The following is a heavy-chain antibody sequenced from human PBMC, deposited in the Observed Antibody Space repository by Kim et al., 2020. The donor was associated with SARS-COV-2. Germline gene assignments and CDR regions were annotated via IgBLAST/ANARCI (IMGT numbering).Heavy chain of an antibody. CDR2: IIPIFGTA. V-gene: IGHV1-69*13. Sequence: SVKVSCKASGGTFSSYAISWVRQAPGQGLEWMGGIIPIFGTANYAQKFQGRVTITADESTSTAYMELSSLRSEDTAVYYCARDILFDYGDYDAQNNFGYWGQGTLVTVSS. J-gene: IGHJ4*02. D-gene: IGHD4-17*01. CDR1: GGTFSSYA. CDR3: ARDILFDYGDYDAQNNFGY.